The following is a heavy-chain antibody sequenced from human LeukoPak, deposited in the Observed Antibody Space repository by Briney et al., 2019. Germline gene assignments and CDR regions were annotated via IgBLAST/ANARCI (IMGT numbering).Heavy chain of an antibody. Sequence: GGSLRLSCAASGFTFSNYAMNWVRQAPGKGLEWVSGISGSGGSTYYADSVEGRFTISRDNSKNTLYVQMNSLRAEDTAVYFCARGYDSNLDYYYYMDVWGKGTTVTVSS. CDR3: ARGYDSNLDYYYYMDV. J-gene: IGHJ6*03. CDR1: GFTFSNYA. V-gene: IGHV3-23*01. D-gene: IGHD3-16*01. CDR2: ISGSGGST.